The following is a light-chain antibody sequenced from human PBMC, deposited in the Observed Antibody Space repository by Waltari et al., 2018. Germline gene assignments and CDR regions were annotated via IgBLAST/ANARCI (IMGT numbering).Light chain of an antibody. CDR2: VNSDGSH. V-gene: IGLV4-69*01. CDR3: ETGGHGTWV. CDR1: SGHSSNV. J-gene: IGLJ3*02. Sequence: QLVVTQSPSASAPLGASVKLTCTLSSGHSSNVIAWLQQRPEKGPRYLMKVNSDGSHSKGDGIPDRFSGSSSGAGRYLTISRLQSDDEADYYCETGGHGTWVFGGGTKLTVL.